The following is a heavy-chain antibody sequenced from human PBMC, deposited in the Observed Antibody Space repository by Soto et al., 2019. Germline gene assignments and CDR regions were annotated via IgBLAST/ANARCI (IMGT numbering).Heavy chain of an antibody. V-gene: IGHV3-21*01. Sequence: PGGSLRLSCAASGFTFSSYSMNWVRQAPGKGLEWVSSISSSSSYIYYADSVKGRFTISRDNAKNSLYLQMNSLRAEDTAVYYCAIYSSSPRYCDGMDVWGQGTTVTVSS. J-gene: IGHJ6*02. D-gene: IGHD6-13*01. CDR1: GFTFSSYS. CDR3: AIYSSSPRYCDGMDV. CDR2: ISSSSSYI.